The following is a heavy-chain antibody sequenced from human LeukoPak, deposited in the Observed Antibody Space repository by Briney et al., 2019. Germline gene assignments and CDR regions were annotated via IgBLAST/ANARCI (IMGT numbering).Heavy chain of an antibody. D-gene: IGHD6-19*01. Sequence: PGGSLRLSCAASGFTFSSYWMSWVRQAPGKGLEWVANIKQDGSEKYYVDSVKGRFTISRDNAKNTVYLQMNSLRAEDTAVYYCARGHVAGSDRHWDYWGQGALVTVSS. V-gene: IGHV3-7*01. CDR3: ARGHVAGSDRHWDY. CDR1: GFTFSSYW. J-gene: IGHJ4*02. CDR2: IKQDGSEK.